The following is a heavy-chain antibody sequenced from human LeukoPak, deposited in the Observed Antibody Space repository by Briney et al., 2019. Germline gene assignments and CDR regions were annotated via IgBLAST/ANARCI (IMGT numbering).Heavy chain of an antibody. CDR2: ISYDGSNK. CDR3: ARALYYYGAGSH. Sequence: GGSLRLSCAASGFTISSYAMHWVRQAPGKGLEWVAVISYDGSNKYYADSVKGRFTISRDNSKNTLYLQMNSLRAEDTAVYYCARALYYYGAGSHWGQGTLVTVSS. D-gene: IGHD3-10*01. CDR1: GFTISSYA. V-gene: IGHV3-30-3*01. J-gene: IGHJ4*02.